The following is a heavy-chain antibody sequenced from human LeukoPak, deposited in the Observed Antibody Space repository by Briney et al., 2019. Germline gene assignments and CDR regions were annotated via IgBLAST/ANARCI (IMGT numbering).Heavy chain of an antibody. D-gene: IGHD3-10*01. CDR2: ISYDGSNK. J-gene: IGHJ4*02. Sequence: GGSLRLSCAASGFTFSSYAMHWVRQAPGKGLEWVAVISYDGSNKYYADSVKGRFTISRDNSKNTLYLQMNSLRAEDTAVYYCAKDPTRVVRGDYWGQGTLVTVSS. CDR1: GFTFSSYA. V-gene: IGHV3-30-3*01. CDR3: AKDPTRVVRGDY.